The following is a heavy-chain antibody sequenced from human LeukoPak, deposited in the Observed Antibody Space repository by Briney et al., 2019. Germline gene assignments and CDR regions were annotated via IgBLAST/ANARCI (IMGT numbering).Heavy chain of an antibody. CDR3: AKGSPDIVVVVAASPSFFDY. V-gene: IGHV3-23*01. CDR2: ISGSGGST. Sequence: GGSLRLSCAASGFTFSSYAMSWVRQAPGKGLEWVSAISGSGGSTYYADSVKGRFTISRDNSKNTLYLQMNSLRAEDTAVYYCAKGSPDIVVVVAASPSFFDYWGQGTLVTVSS. J-gene: IGHJ4*02. D-gene: IGHD2-15*01. CDR1: GFTFSSYA.